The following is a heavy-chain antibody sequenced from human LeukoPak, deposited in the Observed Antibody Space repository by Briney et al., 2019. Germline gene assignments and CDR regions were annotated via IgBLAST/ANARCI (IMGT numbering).Heavy chain of an antibody. J-gene: IGHJ5*02. CDR2: IYYSGST. D-gene: IGHD6-13*01. Sequence: PSETLSLTCTVSGGSISSSSYYWGGIRRPPGKGLEWIGSIYYSGSTYYNPSLKSRVTISVDTSKNQFSLKLSSVTAADTAVYYCARLYSPPYNWFDPWGQGTLVTVSS. V-gene: IGHV4-39*01. CDR3: ARLYSPPYNWFDP. CDR1: GGSISSSSYY.